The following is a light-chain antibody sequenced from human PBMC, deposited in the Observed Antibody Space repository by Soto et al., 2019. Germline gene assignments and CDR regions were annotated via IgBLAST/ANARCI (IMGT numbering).Light chain of an antibody. V-gene: IGLV2-8*01. CDR1: SSDVGGSNY. Sequence: QSALTQPPSASGSPGQSVTISCTGTSSDVGGSNYVSWYQQHPGKAPKLMMYEVNKRPSGVPDRFSGSKSGNTASLTVSGLQAEDKADYYCSSNAGSNNLRVFGGGTKLTVL. CDR3: SSNAGSNNLRV. CDR2: EVN. J-gene: IGLJ2*01.